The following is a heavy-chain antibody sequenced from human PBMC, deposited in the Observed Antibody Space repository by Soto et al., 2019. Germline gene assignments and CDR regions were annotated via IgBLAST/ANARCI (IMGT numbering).Heavy chain of an antibody. Sequence: GESLKISCKGSGYSFTSYWLGWVRQMPGKGLEWMCISYPGDSDTRYSPSFQGQVTRSADKSISTAYLQGSSLKASDTAMYYCARQPPYSGSYYFDYWGQGTLGTVSS. J-gene: IGHJ4*02. CDR3: ARQPPYSGSYYFDY. CDR2: SYPGDSDT. V-gene: IGHV5-51*01. D-gene: IGHD1-26*01. CDR1: GYSFTSYW.